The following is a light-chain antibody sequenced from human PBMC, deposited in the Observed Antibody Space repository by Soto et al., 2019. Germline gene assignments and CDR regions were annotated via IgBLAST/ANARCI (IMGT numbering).Light chain of an antibody. CDR1: SSDVGGYNL. J-gene: IGLJ2*01. Sequence: QSALTQPASVSGSPGQSITISCTGTSSDVGGYNLVSWYQQHPGKAPKLLIYDGSNRPSGVSNRFSGSKSGNTASLTISGLQAEDEAEYYCCSYAGSITSTVVFGGGTKLTVL. CDR2: DGS. CDR3: CSYAGSITSTVV. V-gene: IGLV2-23*01.